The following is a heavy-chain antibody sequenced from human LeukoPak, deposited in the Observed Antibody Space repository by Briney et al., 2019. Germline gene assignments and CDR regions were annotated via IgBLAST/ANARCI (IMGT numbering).Heavy chain of an antibody. CDR3: ARDRPSRYDYVWGSCRYGTLDY. D-gene: IGHD3-16*02. CDR1: GGSISSSSYY. V-gene: IGHV4-39*07. Sequence: SETLSLTCTVSGGSISSSSYYWGWIRQPPGKGLEWIGSIYYSGSTYYNPSLKSRVTISVDTSKNQFSLKLSSVTAADTAVYYCARDRPSRYDYVWGSCRYGTLDYWGQGTLVTVSS. J-gene: IGHJ4*02. CDR2: IYYSGST.